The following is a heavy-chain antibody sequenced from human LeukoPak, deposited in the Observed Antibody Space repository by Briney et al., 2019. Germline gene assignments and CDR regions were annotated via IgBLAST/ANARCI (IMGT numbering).Heavy chain of an antibody. J-gene: IGHJ4*02. CDR1: GFTFTSHS. CDR2: ISSSSTTI. D-gene: IGHD2-21*02. V-gene: IGHV3-48*02. CDR3: ARVRGTALVNMYFDY. Sequence: GGSLRLSCATSGFTFTSHSMNWVRQAPGKGLEWVSFISSSSTTIYYAGSVKGRFTISRDNAKNSLYLQMNSLRDEDTAVYYCARVRGTALVNMYFDYWSQGTLVTVSS.